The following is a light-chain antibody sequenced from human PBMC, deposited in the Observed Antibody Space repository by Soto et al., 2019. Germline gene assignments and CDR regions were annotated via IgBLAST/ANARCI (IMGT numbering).Light chain of an antibody. CDR2: KAS. CDR3: HQYNSYSWT. V-gene: IGKV1-5*03. CDR1: QSISTW. Sequence: DVQMTQSTSTLSASVGDRVTITCRASQSISTWLAWYQQKPGKAPKLLIYKASGLESGVPSRFSGSGSGTEFTLTISSLQPDDFATYYCHQYNSYSWTFGQGTKVEIK. J-gene: IGKJ1*01.